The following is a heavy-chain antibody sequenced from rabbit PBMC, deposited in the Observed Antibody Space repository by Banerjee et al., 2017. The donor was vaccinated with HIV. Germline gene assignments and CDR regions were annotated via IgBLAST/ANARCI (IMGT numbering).Heavy chain of an antibody. CDR1: GSDISSNA. D-gene: IGHD1-1*01. Sequence: QEQLVESGGGLVQPEGSLTLTCKASGSDISSNAMCWVRQAPGKGLEWIGCILVGDGRTYYATWVNGRFTISKTSTTVDLKMTSLTAADGATYFCARGASGNGGGWLTLWGQGTLVTVS. J-gene: IGHJ3*01. CDR2: ILVGDGRT. V-gene: IGHV1S47*01. CDR3: ARGASGNGGGWLTL.